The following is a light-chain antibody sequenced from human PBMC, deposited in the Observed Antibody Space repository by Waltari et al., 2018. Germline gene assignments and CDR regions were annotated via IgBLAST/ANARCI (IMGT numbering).Light chain of an antibody. J-gene: IGLJ2*01. Sequence: SYVVTQSPSVSVAPGETARITCGGDNIGSNSVHWYQRRPGQAPVLVLSYDSDRPSWIPERFSGSNSGNTATLTISWVEAEDEADYYCLVWHSTIDHQGVFGGGTKLTVL. CDR2: YDS. CDR1: NIGSNS. V-gene: IGLV3-21*04. CDR3: LVWHSTIDHQGV.